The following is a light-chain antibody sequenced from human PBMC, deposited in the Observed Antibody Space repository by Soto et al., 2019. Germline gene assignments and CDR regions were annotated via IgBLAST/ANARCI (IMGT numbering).Light chain of an antibody. CDR3: QQSYSIRSWT. Sequence: DIQMTQSPSSLSASVGDRVTITCQASQDLGNYLNWYQQRPGKAPKLLIYDASTLETGVPSRFSGSGSGTDFTLTINSLQPEDFGTYYCQQSYSIRSWTFGQGTKVDIK. CDR2: DAS. J-gene: IGKJ1*01. V-gene: IGKV1-39*01. CDR1: QDLGNY.